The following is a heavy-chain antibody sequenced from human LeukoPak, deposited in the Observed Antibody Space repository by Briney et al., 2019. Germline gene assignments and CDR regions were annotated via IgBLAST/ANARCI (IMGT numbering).Heavy chain of an antibody. CDR3: ARSNNGGWGYCDY. Sequence: GGSLRLSCAASGFSFSNYGMHWVRQAPGKGLEWVAVIWYDGSNKYYADSVKGRFTISRDNSKNTLYVQMGSLRAEDTAVYYCARSNNGGWGYCDYWGQGSLVTVSS. J-gene: IGHJ4*02. CDR2: IWYDGSNK. CDR1: GFSFSNYG. V-gene: IGHV3-33*01. D-gene: IGHD3-16*01.